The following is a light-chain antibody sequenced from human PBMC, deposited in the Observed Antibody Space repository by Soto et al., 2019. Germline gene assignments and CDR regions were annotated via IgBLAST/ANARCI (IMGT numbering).Light chain of an antibody. CDR1: QSVSSSY. V-gene: IGKV3-20*01. Sequence: EIVLTQSTGTLSLSPGERATLSCRASQSVSSSYLAWYQQKPGQAPRLRIYGASSRATGIPDRFSGSGSGTDFSLTISRLEPEDFAVYYCQQYGSSRLTFGGGTKVEIK. J-gene: IGKJ4*01. CDR3: QQYGSSRLT. CDR2: GAS.